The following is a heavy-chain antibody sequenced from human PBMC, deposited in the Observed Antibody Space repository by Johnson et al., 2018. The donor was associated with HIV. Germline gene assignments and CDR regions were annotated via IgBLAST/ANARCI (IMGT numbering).Heavy chain of an antibody. D-gene: IGHD3-3*01. CDR2: IRYDGSNQ. CDR1: GFTFSTYG. Sequence: QVQLVESGGGVVQPGGSLRLSYAASGFTFSTYGMHWVRQAPGKGLEWVAFIRYDGSNQSYADSVKGRFTVSRGNSKNTLYLQMNSLRAEDTAVYYCAKDSRITIVGVVPPHDAFDIWGQGTMVTVSS. CDR3: AKDSRITIVGVVPPHDAFDI. V-gene: IGHV3-30*02. J-gene: IGHJ3*02.